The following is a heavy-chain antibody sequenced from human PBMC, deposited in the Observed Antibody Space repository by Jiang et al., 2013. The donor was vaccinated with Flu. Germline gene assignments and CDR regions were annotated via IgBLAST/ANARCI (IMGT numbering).Heavy chain of an antibody. Sequence: QLVESGGDLVQPGGSLRLSCAASGFTFSSYAMSWVRQAPGKGLEWVSTITGSAITTDYADSVQGRFTVSRDNSKNTLYLQMNSLRVEDTAIFYCAKSSSRVAMGGLDSWGQGTLVTVSS. J-gene: IGHJ4*02. CDR3: AKSSSRVAMGGLDS. CDR2: ITGSAITT. V-gene: IGHV3-23*04. D-gene: IGHD2-2*01. CDR1: GFTFSSYA.